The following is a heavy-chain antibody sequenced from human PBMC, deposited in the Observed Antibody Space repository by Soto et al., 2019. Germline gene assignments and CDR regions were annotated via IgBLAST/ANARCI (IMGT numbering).Heavy chain of an antibody. CDR1: GGSFSGYY. CDR2: INHSGST. CDR3: ARPDVKWSHAFDI. J-gene: IGHJ3*02. V-gene: IGHV4-34*01. Sequence: SETLSLTCAVYGGSFSGYYWSWIRQPPGKGLEWIGEINHSGSTNYNPSLKSRVTISVDTSKNQFSLKLSSVTTADTAVYYCARPDVKWSHAFDIWGQGTMVTVSS. D-gene: IGHD1-26*01.